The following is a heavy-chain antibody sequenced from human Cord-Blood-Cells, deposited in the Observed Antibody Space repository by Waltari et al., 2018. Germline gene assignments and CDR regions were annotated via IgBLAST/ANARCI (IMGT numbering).Heavy chain of an antibody. CDR1: GFTFSRYA. CDR3: AAAAGTNPFDY. CDR2: ISYDGSNK. Sequence: QVQLVESGGGVVQPGRSLSLSCAASGFTFSRYAVHWVRQATGKGLEWVAVISYDGSNKYYADSVKGRFTISRDNSKNTLYLQMNSLRAEDTAVYYCAAAAGTNPFDYWGQGTLVTVSS. J-gene: IGHJ4*02. D-gene: IGHD6-13*01. V-gene: IGHV3-30-3*01.